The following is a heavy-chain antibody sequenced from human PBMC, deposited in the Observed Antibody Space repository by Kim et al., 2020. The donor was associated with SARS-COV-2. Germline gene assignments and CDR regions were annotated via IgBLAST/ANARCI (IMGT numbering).Heavy chain of an antibody. CDR3: AREWDSSGWYMYFQH. CDR2: IYTSGST. Sequence: SETLSLTCTVSGGSISSYYWSWIRQPAGKGLEWIGRIYTSGSTNYNPSLKSRVTMSVDTSKNQFSLKLSSVTAADTAVYYCAREWDSSGWYMYFQHWGQGTLVTVSS. D-gene: IGHD6-19*01. V-gene: IGHV4-4*07. CDR1: GGSISSYY. J-gene: IGHJ1*01.